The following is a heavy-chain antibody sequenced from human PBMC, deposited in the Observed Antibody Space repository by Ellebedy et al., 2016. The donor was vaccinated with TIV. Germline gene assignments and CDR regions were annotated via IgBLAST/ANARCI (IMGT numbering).Heavy chain of an antibody. CDR2: INPSGGSA. CDR1: GYTFTSYS. J-gene: IGHJ5*02. V-gene: IGHV1-46*01. CDR3: TVGLFDP. D-gene: IGHD3-10*01. Sequence: AASVKVSCKASGYTFTSYSMHWVRQAPGQGLEWMGVINPSGGSASYAHNFQGRVTMTRDTSTSTVYMELNTLRSEDTAVYYCTVGLFDPWGQGTLVTVSS.